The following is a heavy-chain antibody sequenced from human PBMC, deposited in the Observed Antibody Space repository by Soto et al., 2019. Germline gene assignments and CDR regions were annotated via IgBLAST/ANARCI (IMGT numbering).Heavy chain of an antibody. V-gene: IGHV1-69*13. Sequence: ASVKVSCKASGGTFSSYAISWVRQAPGQGLEWMGGIIPIFGTANYAQKFQGRVTITADESTSTAYMELSSLRSEDTAVYYCARDKWGEGMWEPSSAPWGQGTLVTVSS. D-gene: IGHD1-26*01. J-gene: IGHJ5*02. CDR2: IIPIFGTA. CDR1: GGTFSSYA. CDR3: ARDKWGEGMWEPSSAP.